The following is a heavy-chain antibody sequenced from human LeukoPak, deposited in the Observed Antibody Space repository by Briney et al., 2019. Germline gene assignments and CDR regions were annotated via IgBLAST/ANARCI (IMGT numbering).Heavy chain of an antibody. CDR2: ISYDGSNK. CDR3: AKDEWLQLGMADY. Sequence: GRSLRLSCAASGFTFSSYGMHWVRQAPGKGLEWVAVISYDGSNKYYADSVKGRFTISRDNSKNTLYLQMNSLRAEDTAVYYCAKDEWLQLGMADYWGQGTLVTVSS. D-gene: IGHD5-24*01. V-gene: IGHV3-30*18. CDR1: GFTFSSYG. J-gene: IGHJ4*02.